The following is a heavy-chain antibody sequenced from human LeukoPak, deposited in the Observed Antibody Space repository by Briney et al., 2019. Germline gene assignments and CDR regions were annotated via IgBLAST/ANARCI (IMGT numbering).Heavy chain of an antibody. D-gene: IGHD1-26*01. J-gene: IGHJ4*01. CDR3: KSGGAAPGSFDY. Sequence: GGSLRLSCAASGFTFTTYWMSWMRQAPGKGLQWVANIKHDGSEQYYVDSVKGRFTISRDNAKNSLFLQMNSLGVEDTSVYYCKSGGAAPGSFDYWGHGALVTISS. CDR2: IKHDGSEQ. V-gene: IGHV3-7*01. CDR1: GFTFTTYW.